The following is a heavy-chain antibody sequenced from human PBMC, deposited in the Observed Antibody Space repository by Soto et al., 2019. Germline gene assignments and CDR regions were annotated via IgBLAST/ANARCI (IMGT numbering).Heavy chain of an antibody. J-gene: IGHJ6*02. V-gene: IGHV3-30*18. CDR2: ISYDGSNK. CDR1: GFTFSSYG. Sequence: QVQLVESGGGVVQPGRSLRLSCAASGFTFSSYGMHWVRQAPGKGLEWVAVISYDGSNKYYADSVKGRFTISRNNSKNTLYLQMNSLRAEDTAVYYCRKDMDVLRFLEGSDGMDVGGQGTTVAVSS. D-gene: IGHD3-3*01. CDR3: RKDMDVLRFLEGSDGMDV.